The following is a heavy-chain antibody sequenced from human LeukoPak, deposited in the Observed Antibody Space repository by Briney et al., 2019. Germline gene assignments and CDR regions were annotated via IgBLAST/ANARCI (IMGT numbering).Heavy chain of an antibody. CDR1: GGSFSGYY. CDR3: ARIPQWELFTSYTDLFDH. CDR2: INHSGST. Sequence: SETLSLTCAVYGGSFSGYYWSWIRQPPGKGLEWIGEINHSGSTNYNPSLKSRVTISVDTSKNQFSLKLSSVTAADTAVYYCARIPQWELFTSYTDLFDHWGQGTLVTVSS. J-gene: IGHJ4*02. V-gene: IGHV4-34*01. D-gene: IGHD1-26*01.